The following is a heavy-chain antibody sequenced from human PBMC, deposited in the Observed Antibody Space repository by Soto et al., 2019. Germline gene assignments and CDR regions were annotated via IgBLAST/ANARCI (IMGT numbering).Heavy chain of an antibody. CDR1: GGSISSSSYY. CDR3: ARRIKYYYDSSGSWYFDL. J-gene: IGHJ2*01. V-gene: IGHV4-39*01. D-gene: IGHD3-22*01. Sequence: QLQLQESGPGLVKPSETLSLTCTVSGGSISSSSYYWGWIRQPPGKGLEWIGSIYYSGSTYYNPSLKSRVTISVDTSKNQFSLKLSSVTAADTAVYYCARRIKYYYDSSGSWYFDLWGRGTLVTVSS. CDR2: IYYSGST.